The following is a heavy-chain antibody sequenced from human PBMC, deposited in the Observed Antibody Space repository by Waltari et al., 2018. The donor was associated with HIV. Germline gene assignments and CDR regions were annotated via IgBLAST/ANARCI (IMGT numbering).Heavy chain of an antibody. CDR2: ISSSSSYI. CDR3: ARVESLGHYGMDV. CDR1: GFTFSSYS. J-gene: IGHJ6*02. Sequence: EVQLVESGGGLVKPGGSLRLSCAAAGFTFSSYSMNCVRQAQGKGLECVTSISSSSSYIYYAHSVKGGFTISRHNAKNSLYLQMNSLGAEVQAVYYCARVESLGHYGMDVWSQGTTLTFSS. V-gene: IGHV3-21*01.